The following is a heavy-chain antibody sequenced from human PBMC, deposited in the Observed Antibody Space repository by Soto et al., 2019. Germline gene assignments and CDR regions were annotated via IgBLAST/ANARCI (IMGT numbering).Heavy chain of an antibody. Sequence: GGSLRLSCAASGFTFSSYSMNWVRQAPGKGLEWVSSISSSSSYIYYADSVKGRFTISRDNAKNSLYLQMNSLRAEDTAVYYCARSGAAPLDYYYYYMDVWGKGTTVTVSS. J-gene: IGHJ6*03. V-gene: IGHV3-21*01. CDR2: ISSSSSYI. CDR3: ARSGAAPLDYYYYYMDV. CDR1: GFTFSSYS. D-gene: IGHD2-15*01.